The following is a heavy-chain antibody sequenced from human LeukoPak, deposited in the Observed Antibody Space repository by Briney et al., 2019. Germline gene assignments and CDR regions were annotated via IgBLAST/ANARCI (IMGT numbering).Heavy chain of an antibody. V-gene: IGHV3-11*01. Sequence: GGSLRLSCAASGFTFSDYYMSWIRQAPGKGLEWVSYISSSGSTIYYADSVKGRFTISRDNAKNSLYLQMNSLRAEDTAVYYCARDGTYYYDSSGYREASYNWFDPWGQGTLVTVSS. CDR2: ISSSGSTI. J-gene: IGHJ5*02. CDR1: GFTFSDYY. CDR3: ARDGTYYYDSSGYREASYNWFDP. D-gene: IGHD3-22*01.